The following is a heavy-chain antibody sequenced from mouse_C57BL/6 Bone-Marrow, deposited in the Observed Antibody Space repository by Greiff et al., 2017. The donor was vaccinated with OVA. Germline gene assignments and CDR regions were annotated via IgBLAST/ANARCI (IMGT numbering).Heavy chain of an antibody. V-gene: IGHV1-9*01. CDR1: GYTFTGYW. D-gene: IGHD2-4*01. CDR2: ILPGSGST. CDR3: AREDDYDGRGSYFDY. J-gene: IGHJ2*01. Sequence: QVQLQQSGAELMKPGASVKLSCKATGYTFTGYWIEWVKQRPGHGLEWLGEILPGSGSTNYNEKFKGKATFTADTSSNTAYLQLSSLTTEDSAIDDCAREDDYDGRGSYFDYWGQGTTLTVSS.